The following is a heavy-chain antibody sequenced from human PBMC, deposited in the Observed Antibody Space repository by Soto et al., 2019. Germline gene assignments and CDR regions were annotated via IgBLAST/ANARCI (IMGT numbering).Heavy chain of an antibody. CDR1: GGSISSSSYY. D-gene: IGHD6-13*01. CDR2: IYYSRST. V-gene: IGHV4-39*01. CDR3: ARFHYSSSWYF. J-gene: IGHJ4*02. Sequence: QLQLQESGPGLVKPSETLSLTCTVSGGSISSSSYYWGWIRQPPGKGLEWIGSIYYSRSTYYNPSLKSRVTISVDTSKNQFSLKLSSVTAADTAVYYCARFHYSSSWYFWGQGTLVTVSS.